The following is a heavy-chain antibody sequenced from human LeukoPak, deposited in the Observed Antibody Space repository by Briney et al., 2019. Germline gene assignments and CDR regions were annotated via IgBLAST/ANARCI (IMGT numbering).Heavy chain of an antibody. CDR1: GSIFTSYW. CDR3: AIRSGSGMIGNYYFDY. V-gene: IGHV5-51*01. D-gene: IGHD3-22*01. Sequence: GESLQISCKGSGSIFTSYWIGWVRQLPGKGLEWMGFIYPGDSDTRYSPSFQGQVTISADKSISTAYLQWSSLKASDTAMYYCAIRSGSGMIGNYYFDYWGQGTLATVSS. CDR2: IYPGDSDT. J-gene: IGHJ4*02.